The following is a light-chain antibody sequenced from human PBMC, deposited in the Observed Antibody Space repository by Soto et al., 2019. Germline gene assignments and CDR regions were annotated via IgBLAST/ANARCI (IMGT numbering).Light chain of an antibody. CDR1: QSVNTNY. Sequence: EIVLTLSPGTLSFSPGDRATLSCEASQSVNTNYLAWYQHKPGQAPSLLIYGASSRATGITDRFSASGSGTDFTFTIRRLELEDFAVYSCQQYDTSLPYTFGGGTKVAIK. CDR3: QQYDTSLPYT. CDR2: GAS. V-gene: IGKV3-20*01. J-gene: IGKJ4*01.